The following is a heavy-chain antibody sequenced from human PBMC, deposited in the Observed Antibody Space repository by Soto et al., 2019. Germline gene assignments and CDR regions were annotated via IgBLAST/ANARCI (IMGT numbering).Heavy chain of an antibody. V-gene: IGHV1-69*02. CDR2: IIPILGIA. CDR1: GGTFSSYT. CDR3: ARAGMVRGYGMDV. J-gene: IGHJ6*02. Sequence: QVQLVQSGAEVKKPGSSVKVSCKASGGTFSSYTISWVRQAPGQGLEWMGRIIPILGIANYAQKFQGRVTXTXDXSPSTAYMELSSLRSEDTAVYYCARAGMVRGYGMDVWGQGTTVTVSS. D-gene: IGHD3-10*01.